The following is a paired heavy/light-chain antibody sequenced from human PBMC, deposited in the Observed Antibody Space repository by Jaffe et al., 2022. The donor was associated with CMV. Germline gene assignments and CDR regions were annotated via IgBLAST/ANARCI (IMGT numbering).Light chain of an antibody. CDR3: MQGLQTPGT. J-gene: IGKJ1*01. CDR1: QSLLHSNGNNY. Sequence: DIVMTQSPLSLPVTPGEPASISCRSSQSLLHSNGNNYLDWYLQKPGQSPQLLIYLGSNRASGVPDRFSGSGSGTDFTLKISRVEAEDVGVYYCMQGLQTPGTFGQGTKVEIK. CDR2: LGS. V-gene: IGKV2-28*01.
Heavy chain of an antibody. CDR2: ISGSGDTT. J-gene: IGHJ4*02. CDR1: GFTFNTYA. Sequence: EVQLLESGGGLVQPGGSLRLSCAASGFTFNTYAMTWVRQAPGKGLEWVSGISGSGDTTYYADSVKGRFTISRDNSKNTLYLQMNSLGAEDTAVYYCAKKGYGRTTILLAYAMQWGQGTVVTVSS. CDR3: AKKGYGRTTILLAYAMQ. D-gene: IGHD2-8*01. V-gene: IGHV3-23*01.